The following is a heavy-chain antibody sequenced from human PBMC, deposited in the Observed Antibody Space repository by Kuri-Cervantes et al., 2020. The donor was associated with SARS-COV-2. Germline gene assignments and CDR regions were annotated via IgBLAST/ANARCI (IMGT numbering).Heavy chain of an antibody. J-gene: IGHJ6*03. CDR3: ARGPLPYDILTGYPMDYYYYMDV. V-gene: IGHV1-46*01. CDR1: GYTFTSYY. CDR2: INPSGGST. D-gene: IGHD3-9*01. Sequence: ASVKVSCKASGYTFTSYYMHWVRQAPGQGLEWMGIINPSGGSTSYAQKFQGRVTMTRDTSTSTVYMELSGLRSDDTAVYYCARGPLPYDILTGYPMDYYYYMDVWGKGTTVTVSS.